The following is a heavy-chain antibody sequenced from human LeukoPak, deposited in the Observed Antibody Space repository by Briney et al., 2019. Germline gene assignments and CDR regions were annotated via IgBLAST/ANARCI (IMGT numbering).Heavy chain of an antibody. CDR2: ISSSTNTI. J-gene: IGHJ4*02. Sequence: GGSLRLSCEVSGFPFTLCNMNWVRQAPGKGLEWLSYISSSTNTIYYADSVKGRFTISRDNAKNSLYLQMNSLRAEDTAVYYCALMGMYSSSCPDYWGQGTLVTVSS. D-gene: IGHD6-13*01. CDR1: GFPFTLCN. V-gene: IGHV3-48*04. CDR3: ALMGMYSSSCPDY.